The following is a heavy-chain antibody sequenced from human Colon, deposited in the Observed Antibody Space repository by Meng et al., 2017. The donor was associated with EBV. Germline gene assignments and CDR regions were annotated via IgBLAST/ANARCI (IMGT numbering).Heavy chain of an antibody. D-gene: IGHD1-26*01. J-gene: IGHJ4*02. CDR2: IDDSGST. CDR1: GVSISSNIR. V-gene: IGHV4-4*02. Sequence: VQRQESGPGLGKPSGTLSLTCGVSGVSISSNIRWTWVRQPPGKGLEWIGDIDDSGSTNYNPSLNSRISISLDKSKNHFSLKVNSVTAADTAVYYCARGKQDAWELLAYWGQGALVTVLL. CDR3: ARGKQDAWELLAY.